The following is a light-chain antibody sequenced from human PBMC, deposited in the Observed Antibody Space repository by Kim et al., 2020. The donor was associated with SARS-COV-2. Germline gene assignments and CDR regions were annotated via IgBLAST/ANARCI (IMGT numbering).Light chain of an antibody. J-gene: IGKJ3*01. Sequence: SAYGGDRVTITCRASQDIGNYLAWYQQTPGKAPKLLIYHASTLQRGVPSRFSGSGSGTDFTLTISTLQPDDFATYYCQHLYRYPTFGPGTKVDFK. V-gene: IGKV1-9*01. CDR3: QHLYRYPT. CDR1: QDIGNY. CDR2: HAS.